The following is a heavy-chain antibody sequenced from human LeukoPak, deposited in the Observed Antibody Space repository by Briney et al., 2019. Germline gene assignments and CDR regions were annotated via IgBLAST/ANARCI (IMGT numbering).Heavy chain of an antibody. CDR3: ARLGSSTWKDAFDI. V-gene: IGHV5-51*01. D-gene: IGHD6-13*01. CDR2: IYPGDSDT. J-gene: IGHJ3*02. CDR1: GYTFTTYW. Sequence: GESLKISCKGSGYTFTTYWIGWVRQMPGKGLERMGIIYPGDSDTRYNTSVQGQVSISADKSISTAYLQWSSLKASDTAMYYCARLGSSTWKDAFDIWGQGTMVTVSS.